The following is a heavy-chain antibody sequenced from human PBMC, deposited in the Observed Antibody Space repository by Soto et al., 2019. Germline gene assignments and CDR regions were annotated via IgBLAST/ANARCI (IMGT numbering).Heavy chain of an antibody. V-gene: IGHV3-33*08. CDR2: IWYDGSTK. CDR3: ARDHSSSANYYYYGMDV. D-gene: IGHD6-19*01. CDR1: GFTFNSYI. J-gene: IGHJ6*02. Sequence: GGSLRLSCSASGFTFNSYIMHWVRQAPGKGLEWVAVIWYDGSTKYYADSVKGRFTISRDNSKNTLYLQMNSLRAEDTAVYYCARDHSSSANYYYYGMDVWGQGTTVTVSS.